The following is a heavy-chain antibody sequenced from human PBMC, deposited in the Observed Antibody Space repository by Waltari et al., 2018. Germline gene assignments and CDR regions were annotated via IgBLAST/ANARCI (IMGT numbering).Heavy chain of an antibody. CDR1: SFSGYY. Sequence: SFSGYYWSWIRQPPGKGLEWIGEINHSGSTNYNPSLKSRVTISVDTSKNQFSLKLSSVTAADTAVYYCARGSFIVVVVAPHHFDYWGQGTLVTVSS. CDR2: INHSGST. CDR3: ARGSFIVVVVAPHHFDY. V-gene: IGHV4-34*01. D-gene: IGHD2-15*01. J-gene: IGHJ4*02.